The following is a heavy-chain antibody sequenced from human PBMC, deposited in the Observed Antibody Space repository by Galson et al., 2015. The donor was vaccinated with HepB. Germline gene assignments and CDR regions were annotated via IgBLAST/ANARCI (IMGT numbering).Heavy chain of an antibody. CDR3: AREDYDFWSGYPGGDAFDI. CDR1: GFTFSSYW. D-gene: IGHD3-3*01. V-gene: IGHV3-7*03. Sequence: SLRLSCAASGFTFSSYWMSWVRQAPGKGLEWVANIKQDGSEKYYVDSVKGRFTISRDNAKNSLYLQMNSLRAEDTAVYYCAREDYDFWSGYPGGDAFDIWGQGTMVTVSS. J-gene: IGHJ3*02. CDR2: IKQDGSEK.